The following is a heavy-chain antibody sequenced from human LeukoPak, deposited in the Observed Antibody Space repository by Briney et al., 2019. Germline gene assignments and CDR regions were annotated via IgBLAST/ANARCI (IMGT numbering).Heavy chain of an antibody. Sequence: SETLSLTCAVYVGSFSVYYWSWIRQPPGKGLEWIGEINHSGSTNYNPSLTSRVTISVDTSKNQFSLKLSSVTAADSAVYYCAREKRAPCAARPFDYWGEGTLVTVSS. CDR1: VGSFSVYY. V-gene: IGHV4-34*01. D-gene: IGHD6-6*01. CDR2: INHSGST. J-gene: IGHJ4*02. CDR3: AREKRAPCAARPFDY.